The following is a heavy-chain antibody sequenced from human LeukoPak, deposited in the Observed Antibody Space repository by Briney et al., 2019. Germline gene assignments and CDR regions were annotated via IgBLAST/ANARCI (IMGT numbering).Heavy chain of an antibody. D-gene: IGHD5-12*01. CDR1: GGTFSSYA. V-gene: IGHV1-69*04. J-gene: IGHJ4*02. Sequence: GASVKVSCKASGGTFSSYAISWVRQAPEQGLEWMGRIIPIFGIANYAQKFQGRVTITADKSTSTAYMELSSLRSEDTAVYYCAREQEIGWKGATIEWYFDYWGQGTLVTVSS. CDR2: IIPIFGIA. CDR3: AREQEIGWKGATIEWYFDY.